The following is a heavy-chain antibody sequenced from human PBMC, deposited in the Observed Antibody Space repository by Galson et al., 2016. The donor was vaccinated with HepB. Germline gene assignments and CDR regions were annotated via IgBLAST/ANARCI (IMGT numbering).Heavy chain of an antibody. CDR3: AREHDIWTSYAFDI. J-gene: IGHJ3*02. CDR1: GFTLTSYV. V-gene: IGHV1-3*01. CDR2: INVGNGNT. Sequence: SVKVSCKASGFTLTSYVIKWVRQAPGQRLEWMGWINVGNGNTKYSEKFQGRVTITRDTSASTVYMELSSLRSEDTAVYYCAREHDIWTSYAFDIWGQGTMITVSS. D-gene: IGHD3/OR15-3a*01.